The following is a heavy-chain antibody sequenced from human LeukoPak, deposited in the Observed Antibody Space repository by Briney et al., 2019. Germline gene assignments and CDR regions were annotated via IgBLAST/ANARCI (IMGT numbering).Heavy chain of an antibody. Sequence: ASETLSLTCTVSGGSISSYYWSWIRQPAGKGLEWIGRIYSSGITHHNPSLVSRVTMSVDTSKSQFSLKLSSVTAADTAVYYCTRLHWGSGGSGSFDYWGQGTLVTVSS. CDR1: GGSISSYY. D-gene: IGHD7-27*01. J-gene: IGHJ4*02. V-gene: IGHV4-4*07. CDR2: IYSSGIT. CDR3: TRLHWGSGGSGSFDY.